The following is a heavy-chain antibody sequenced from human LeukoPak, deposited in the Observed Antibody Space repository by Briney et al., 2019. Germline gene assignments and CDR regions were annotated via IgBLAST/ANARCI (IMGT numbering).Heavy chain of an antibody. D-gene: IGHD3-22*01. J-gene: IGHJ3*02. CDR1: GFTFSSYA. CDR2: IYYSGST. CDR3: ARETYYYDSSGYYEFDAFDI. V-gene: IGHV4-39*07. Sequence: GSLRLPCAASGFTFSSYAMSWVRQPPGKGLEWIGSIYYSGSTYYNPSLKSRVTISVDTSKNQFSLKLSSVTAADTAVYYCARETYYYDSSGYYEFDAFDIWGQGTMVTVSS.